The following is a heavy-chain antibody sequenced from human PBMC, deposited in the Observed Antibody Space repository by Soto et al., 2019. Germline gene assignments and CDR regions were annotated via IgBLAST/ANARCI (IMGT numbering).Heavy chain of an antibody. Sequence: QVQLVQSGAEVKKPGASVKVSCKASGYTFTSYYIHWVRQAPGQGLEWMGIINPGGGSTIYAQKFQGRGTMTRDTSTSTVYMEMSSLRSEDTAVYYCARDFGTNRVTAGDYWGQGTLVTVSS. V-gene: IGHV1-46*01. D-gene: IGHD2-8*01. CDR1: GYTFTSYY. CDR2: INPGGGST. J-gene: IGHJ4*02. CDR3: ARDFGTNRVTAGDY.